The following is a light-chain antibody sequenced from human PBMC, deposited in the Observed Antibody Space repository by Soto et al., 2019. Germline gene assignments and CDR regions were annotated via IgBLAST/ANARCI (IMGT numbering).Light chain of an antibody. CDR2: DAS. J-gene: IGKJ5*01. Sequence: DIQMTQSPSTLSASVGDRFTITCRASQSISSWLAWYQQKPGKAPKLLIYDASSLESGVPSRFSGSGSGTEFTLTISSLQPDDFATYYCQQYSYYSTFGQGTRLEIK. CDR3: QQYSYYST. V-gene: IGKV1-5*01. CDR1: QSISSW.